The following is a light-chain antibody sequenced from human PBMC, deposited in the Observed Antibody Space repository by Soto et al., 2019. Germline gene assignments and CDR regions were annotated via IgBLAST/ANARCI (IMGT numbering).Light chain of an antibody. Sequence: EIVLTQSPATLSLSPGERATLSCRASQSISSYLAWYQQKPGQTPRLLIYDASNRATGIPGRFSGSESGTDFTLTISSLEPEDFAVYYCQQRSDWPITFGQGTRLEMK. V-gene: IGKV3-11*01. CDR1: QSISSY. J-gene: IGKJ5*01. CDR3: QQRSDWPIT. CDR2: DAS.